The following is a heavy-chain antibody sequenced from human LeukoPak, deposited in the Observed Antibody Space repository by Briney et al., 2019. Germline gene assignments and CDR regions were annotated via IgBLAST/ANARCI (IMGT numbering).Heavy chain of an antibody. CDR2: ISGSGGST. V-gene: IGHV3-23*01. CDR3: AKMDCSGTSCYVFDY. Sequence: GGSLRLSYAASGFTFSSYAMSWVRQAPGKGLEWVSAISGSGGSTYYADSVKGRFTISRDNSKNTLYLQMNSLRAEDTAVYYCAKMDCSGTSCYVFDYWGQGTLVTVSS. J-gene: IGHJ4*02. CDR1: GFTFSSYA. D-gene: IGHD2-2*01.